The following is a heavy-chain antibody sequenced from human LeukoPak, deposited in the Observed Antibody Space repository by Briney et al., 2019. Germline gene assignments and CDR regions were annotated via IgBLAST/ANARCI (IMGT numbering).Heavy chain of an antibody. CDR3: ARDLGVAARPDY. D-gene: IGHD6-6*01. Sequence: SETLSLTCTVSGYSISSGYYWGWIRPPLGKGLEWIGSIYHSGSTYYNPSLKSRVTISVDTSKNQFSLKLSSVTAADTAVYYCARDLGVAARPDYWGQGTLVTVSS. J-gene: IGHJ4*02. CDR1: GYSISSGYY. CDR2: IYHSGST. V-gene: IGHV4-38-2*02.